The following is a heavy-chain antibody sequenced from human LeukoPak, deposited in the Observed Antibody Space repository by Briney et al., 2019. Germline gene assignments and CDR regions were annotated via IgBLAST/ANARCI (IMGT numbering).Heavy chain of an antibody. Sequence: PSETLSLTCTVSGGSISSSSYYWGWIRQPPGKGLEWIGSIYYSGSTYYNPSLKSRVTISVDTSKNQFSLKLSSVTAADTAVYYCARHRKVRQWLVGDGYYFDYWGQGTLVTVSS. CDR2: IYYSGST. CDR1: GGSISSSSYY. CDR3: ARHRKVRQWLVGDGYYFDY. D-gene: IGHD6-19*01. J-gene: IGHJ4*02. V-gene: IGHV4-39*01.